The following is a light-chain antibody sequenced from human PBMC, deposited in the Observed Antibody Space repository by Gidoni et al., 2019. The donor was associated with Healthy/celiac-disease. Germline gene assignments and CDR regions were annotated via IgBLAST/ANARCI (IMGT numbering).Light chain of an antibody. Sequence: DIQLTQSPSFLSASVGDRVTITCRASQGISSYLAWYQQKPGKAPKLLIYAASTLQSGVPSRFSGSGAGTELTLTISSLQPEDFATYYCQQLNSYPPRFXXXTKVEIK. CDR3: QQLNSYPPR. J-gene: IGKJ1*01. V-gene: IGKV1-9*01. CDR1: QGISSY. CDR2: AAS.